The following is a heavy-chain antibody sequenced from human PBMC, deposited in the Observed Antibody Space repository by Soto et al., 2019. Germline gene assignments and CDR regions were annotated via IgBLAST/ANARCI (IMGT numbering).Heavy chain of an antibody. J-gene: IGHJ4*02. CDR2: IYYSGST. CDR1: GGSISSYD. CDR3: ARRNPYGDYSFDY. D-gene: IGHD4-17*01. V-gene: IGHV4-59*08. Sequence: PSETLSLTCTVSGGSISSYDGSWIRQPPGKGLEWVGDIYYSGSTNYNPSLKSRVTISVDTSKNQFSLKLSSVTAADTAVYYCARRNPYGDYSFDYWGQGTLVTVSS.